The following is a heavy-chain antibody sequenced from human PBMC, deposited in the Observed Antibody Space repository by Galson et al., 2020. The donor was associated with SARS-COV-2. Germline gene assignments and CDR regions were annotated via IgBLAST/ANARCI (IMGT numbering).Heavy chain of an antibody. Sequence: GGSLRLSCAASGFTFSSYAMSWVRQAPGKGLEWVSAISGSGGSTYYADSVKGRFTISRDNSKNTLYLQMNSLRAEDTAVYYCAKGHGSGSYPYYFDYWGQGTLVTVSS. CDR2: ISGSGGST. V-gene: IGHV3-23*01. J-gene: IGHJ4*02. CDR3: AKGHGSGSYPYYFDY. CDR1: GFTFSSYA. D-gene: IGHD3-10*01.